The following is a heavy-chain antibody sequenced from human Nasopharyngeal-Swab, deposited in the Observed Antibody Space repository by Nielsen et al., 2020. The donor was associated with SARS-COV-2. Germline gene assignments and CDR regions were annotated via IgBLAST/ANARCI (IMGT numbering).Heavy chain of an antibody. J-gene: IGHJ4*02. D-gene: IGHD4/OR15-4a*01. CDR1: GYRFTNYW. CDR2: LYPGDSDT. CDR3: ARLYGGYVDY. V-gene: IGHV5-51*01. Sequence: KVSCKGSGYRFTNYWIGWVRQMPGKGLEWMGILYPGDSDTRYSPSFQGQVTISADKSISTAYLQWSSLKASDTAMYFCARLYGGYVDYWGQGTLVTVSS.